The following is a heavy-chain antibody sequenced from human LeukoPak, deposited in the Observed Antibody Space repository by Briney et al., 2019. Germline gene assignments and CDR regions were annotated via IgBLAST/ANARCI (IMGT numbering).Heavy chain of an antibody. CDR1: GYTFTGYY. D-gene: IGHD1-1*01. J-gene: IGHJ4*02. Sequence: GASVKVSCKASGYTFTGYYMHWVRQAPGQGLEWMGWINPNSGGTNYAQNFQGRVTMTRDTSISTVYMELSRLRSDDTAVYYCARPRGPRRDWNDMVYWGQGTQVTVPS. V-gene: IGHV1-2*02. CDR2: INPNSGGT. CDR3: ARPRGPRRDWNDMVY.